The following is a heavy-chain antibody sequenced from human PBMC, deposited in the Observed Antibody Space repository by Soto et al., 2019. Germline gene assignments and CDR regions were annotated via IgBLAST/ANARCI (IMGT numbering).Heavy chain of an antibody. J-gene: IGHJ3*02. CDR1: GFSLSTSGMR. CDR2: IDWDDDK. Sequence: VSGPTLVNPTQTLTLTCTFSGFSLSTSGMRVSWIRQPPGKALEWLARIDWDDDKFYSTSLKTRLTISKDTSKNQVVLTMNNMDPVDKATYYCARIAYNHDAFDIWGQGAMVTVSS. D-gene: IGHD1-1*01. CDR3: ARIAYNHDAFDI. V-gene: IGHV2-70*04.